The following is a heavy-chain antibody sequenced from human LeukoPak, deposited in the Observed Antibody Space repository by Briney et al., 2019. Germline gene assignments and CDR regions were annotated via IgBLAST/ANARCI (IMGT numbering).Heavy chain of an antibody. Sequence: GGSLRLSCAASGFTFSSYAMSWVRQAPGKGLEWVSVIYSGGSTYYADSVKGRFTISRDNSKNTLYLQMNSLRAEDTAVYYCARGSPALRGAFDIWGQGTMVTVSS. J-gene: IGHJ3*02. CDR2: IYSGGST. D-gene: IGHD2-2*01. CDR1: GFTFSSYA. CDR3: ARGSPALRGAFDI. V-gene: IGHV3-53*01.